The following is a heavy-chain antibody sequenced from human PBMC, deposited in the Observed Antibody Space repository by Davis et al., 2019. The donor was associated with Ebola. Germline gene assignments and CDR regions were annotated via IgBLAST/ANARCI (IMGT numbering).Heavy chain of an antibody. J-gene: IGHJ6*02. CDR3: AKEQVVPAAEPQHDYGMDV. CDR2: ISYDGSNK. D-gene: IGHD2-2*01. V-gene: IGHV3-30-3*01. Sequence: PGGSLRLSCAASGFTFSSYAMHWVRQAPGKGLEWVAVISYDGSNKYYADSVKGRFTISRDNSKNTLYLRMNSLRAEDTAVYHCAKEQVVPAAEPQHDYGMDVWGQGTTVTVSS. CDR1: GFTFSSYA.